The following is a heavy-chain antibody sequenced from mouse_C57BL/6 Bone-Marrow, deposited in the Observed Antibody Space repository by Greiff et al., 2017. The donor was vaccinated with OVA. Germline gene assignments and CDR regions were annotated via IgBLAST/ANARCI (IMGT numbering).Heavy chain of an antibody. CDR2: IYPGSGST. CDR1: GYTFTSYW. CDR3: AREDSSGWWFAY. V-gene: IGHV1-55*01. Sequence: QVQLQQPGAELVKPGASVKMSCKASGYTFTSYWITWVKQRPGQGLEWIGDIYPGSGSTNYNEKFKSKATLTVDTSSSTADMQLSSLTSEDSAVYYCAREDSSGWWFAYWGQGTLVTVSA. D-gene: IGHD3-2*02. J-gene: IGHJ3*01.